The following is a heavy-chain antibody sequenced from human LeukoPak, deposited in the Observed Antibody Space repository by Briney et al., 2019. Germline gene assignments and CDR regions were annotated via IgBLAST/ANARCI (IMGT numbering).Heavy chain of an antibody. CDR1: GVSISSYY. D-gene: IGHD3-22*01. Sequence: PSETLSLTCTVSGVSISSYYWSWIRQPPGKGLEWLGYIYYSGCTNYNPSLKSRVPISVDTSKNQFSLKLSSVTAADTAVYYCARASTHYYDSSGYYPPFEYWGQGTLVTVSS. CDR2: IYYSGCT. V-gene: IGHV4-59*01. CDR3: ARASTHYYDSSGYYPPFEY. J-gene: IGHJ4*02.